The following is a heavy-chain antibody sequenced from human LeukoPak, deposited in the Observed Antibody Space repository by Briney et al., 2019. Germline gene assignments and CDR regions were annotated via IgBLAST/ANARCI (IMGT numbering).Heavy chain of an antibody. CDR2: IYYSGST. V-gene: IGHV4-59*01. J-gene: IGHJ4*02. CDR3: ATDRGGRSSGFLDY. D-gene: IGHD6-19*01. CDR1: GGSISSYY. Sequence: SETLSLTCTVAGGSISSYYWSWIRQPPGKGLEWIGYIYYSGSTNYNPSLKSRVTISVDTSKNQFSLKLSSVTAADTAVYYCATDRGGRSSGFLDYWGQGTLVNVSS.